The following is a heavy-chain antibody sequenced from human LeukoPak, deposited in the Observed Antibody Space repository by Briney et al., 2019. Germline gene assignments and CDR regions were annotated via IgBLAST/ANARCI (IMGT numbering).Heavy chain of an antibody. CDR2: INPNSGGT. J-gene: IGHJ1*01. V-gene: IGHV1-2*02. CDR3: ARGYYDSSDYEYFQH. Sequence: ASVKVSCKASGYTFTGYYMHWVRQAPGQGLEWMGWINPNSGGTNYAQKFQGRVTMTRDTSIITAYMELSRLRSDDTAVYFCARGYYDSSDYEYFQHWGQGTLVTVSS. D-gene: IGHD3-22*01. CDR1: GYTFTGYY.